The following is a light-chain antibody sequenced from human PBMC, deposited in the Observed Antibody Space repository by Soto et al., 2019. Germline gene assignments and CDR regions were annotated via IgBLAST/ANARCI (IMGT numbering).Light chain of an antibody. CDR1: SSDVGGYNY. J-gene: IGLJ1*01. CDR2: EVS. Sequence: QPVLTQPASVSGSPGQSITISCTGTSSDVGGYNYVSWYQQHPGKAPKLMIYEVSDRPSGVSNRFSGSKSGNTASLTISGLQAEDEADYYCSSFTSNSTPYVFGTGTKVTVL. CDR3: SSFTSNSTPYV. V-gene: IGLV2-14*01.